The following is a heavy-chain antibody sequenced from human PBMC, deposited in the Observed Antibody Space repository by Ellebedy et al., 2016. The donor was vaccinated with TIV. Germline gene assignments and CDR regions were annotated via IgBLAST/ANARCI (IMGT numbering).Heavy chain of an antibody. Sequence: SETLSLXXTVSGGSISSYYWSWIRQPAGKGLEWIGRIYTSGSTNYNPSLKSRVTMSVDTSKNQFSLKLSSVTAADTAVYYCARDGYYYGSGSTDAFDIWGQGTMVTVSS. CDR1: GGSISSYY. CDR2: IYTSGST. J-gene: IGHJ3*02. D-gene: IGHD3-10*01. CDR3: ARDGYYYGSGSTDAFDI. V-gene: IGHV4-4*07.